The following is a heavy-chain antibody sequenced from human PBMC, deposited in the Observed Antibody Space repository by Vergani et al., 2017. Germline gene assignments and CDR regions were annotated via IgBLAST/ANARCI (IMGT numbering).Heavy chain of an antibody. CDR1: GGTFSSYA. CDR2: IIPIFGTA. V-gene: IGHV1-69*01. Sequence: QVQLVQSGAEVKKPGSSVKVSCTASGGTFSSYAISWVRQAPGQGLEWMGGIIPIFGTANYAQKFQGRVTITADESTSTAYMELSSLRTEDTAVYYCAGEEAEGQLGISTWGQGTLGNVSS. CDR3: AGEEAEGQLGIST. D-gene: IGHD6-6*01. J-gene: IGHJ5*01.